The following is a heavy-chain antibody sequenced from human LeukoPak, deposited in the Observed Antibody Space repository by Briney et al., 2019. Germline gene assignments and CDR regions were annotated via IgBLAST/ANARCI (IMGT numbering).Heavy chain of an antibody. CDR2: INHSGST. D-gene: IGHD3-10*02. Sequence: SETLSPTCAVYGGSFSGYYWSWIRQPPGKGLEWIGEINHSGSTNYNPSLKSRVTISVGTSKNQFSLKLSSVTAADTAVYYCARVYGELFTSGYYFDYWGQGTLVTVSS. CDR3: ARVYGELFTSGYYFDY. J-gene: IGHJ4*02. CDR1: GGSFSGYY. V-gene: IGHV4-34*01.